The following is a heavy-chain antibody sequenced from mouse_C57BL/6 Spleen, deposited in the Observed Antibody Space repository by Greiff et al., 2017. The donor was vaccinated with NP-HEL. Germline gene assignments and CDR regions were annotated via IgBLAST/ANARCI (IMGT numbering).Heavy chain of an antibody. CDR1: GYTFTDYE. Sequence: QVQLQQSGAGLVRPWASVTLSCKASGYTFTDYEVHWVQQSPVHGLEWIGAIYPETGGAAYTPKFKGKAILTADQSASTAYMERGSLTSEDSAVYYWTRDRDGYYYYAMDYWGQGTSVTVSS. J-gene: IGHJ4*01. CDR3: TRDRDGYYYYAMDY. D-gene: IGHD2-3*01. V-gene: IGHV1-15*01. CDR2: IYPETGGA.